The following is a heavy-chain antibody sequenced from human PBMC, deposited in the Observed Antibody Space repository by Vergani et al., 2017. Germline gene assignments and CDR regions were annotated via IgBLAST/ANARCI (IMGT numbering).Heavy chain of an antibody. D-gene: IGHD3-3*02. J-gene: IGHJ3*02. V-gene: IGHV3-30*18. CDR2: ISYDGSNK. Sequence: QVQLVESGGGVVQPGRSLRLSCAASGFTFSSYGMHWVRQAPGKGLEWVAVISYDGSNKYYADSVKGRFTISSDNSKNTLYLQMNSLRAEDTAVYYCAKELIRHAAAFDIWGQGTMVTVSS. CDR3: AKELIRHAAAFDI. CDR1: GFTFSSYG.